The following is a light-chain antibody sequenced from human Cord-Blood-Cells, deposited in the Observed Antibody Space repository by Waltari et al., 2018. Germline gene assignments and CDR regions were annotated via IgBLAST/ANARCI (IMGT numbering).Light chain of an antibody. Sequence: QSALTQPASVSVSPGQSIPISCTGTSSDVGCYNYVSLYQQHPGNAHNPMIYDVSKRPPGVSNRFSVSKSGNTASLTISGLQAEDEADYYCSSYTSSSTWVFGGGTKLTVL. J-gene: IGLJ3*02. CDR1: SSDVGCYNY. V-gene: IGLV2-14*01. CDR2: DVS. CDR3: SSYTSSSTWV.